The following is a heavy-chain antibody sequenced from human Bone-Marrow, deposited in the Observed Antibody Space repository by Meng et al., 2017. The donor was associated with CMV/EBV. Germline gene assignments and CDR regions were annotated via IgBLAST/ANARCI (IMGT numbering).Heavy chain of an antibody. CDR1: GFTLSSYA. J-gene: IGHJ6*02. CDR3: ARGQYCSNTSCSTGYYYYGMDV. CDR2: ISYEGSNK. D-gene: IGHD2-2*01. Sequence: GGSLRLSCAASGFTLSSYAMHWVRQAPGKGLEWVAVISYEGSNKYYADSVKGRFTISRDNSKNTLYLQMNSLRAEDTAVYYCARGQYCSNTSCSTGYYYYGMDVWGQGTTVTVSS. V-gene: IGHV3-30-3*01.